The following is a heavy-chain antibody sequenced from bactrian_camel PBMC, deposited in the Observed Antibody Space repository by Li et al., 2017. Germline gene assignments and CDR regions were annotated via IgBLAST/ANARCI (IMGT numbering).Heavy chain of an antibody. J-gene: IGHJ4*01. Sequence: VQLVESGGGSAQVGGSLKLSCEFSGFTYSPYCLAWFREGPGKEREGVAVIDGDDSLGYDPSVQSRFTISTDSAKQTVFLQMRSLKPEDTGMYYCAADVCPPVWWLLVGPEEYTNWGQGTQVTVS. CDR1: GFTYSPYC. CDR3: AADVCPPVWWLLVGPEEYTN. V-gene: IGHV3S10*01. D-gene: IGHD2*01. CDR2: IDGDDSL.